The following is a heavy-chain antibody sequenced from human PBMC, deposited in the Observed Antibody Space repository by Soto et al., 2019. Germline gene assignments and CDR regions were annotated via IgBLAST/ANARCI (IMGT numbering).Heavy chain of an antibody. Sequence: QVQLVQSGAEVKKPGSSVKVSCKASGGTFSSYAISWVRQAPGQGLEWMGGIIPIFGTANYAQKFQGRVTITADESTSTAYMELSSLRSEDTAVYYCATPLYDGSWWSRRDYYYGMDVWGQGTTVTVSS. J-gene: IGHJ6*02. CDR1: GGTFSSYA. V-gene: IGHV1-69*01. D-gene: IGHD6-13*01. CDR3: ATPLYDGSWWSRRDYYYGMDV. CDR2: IIPIFGTA.